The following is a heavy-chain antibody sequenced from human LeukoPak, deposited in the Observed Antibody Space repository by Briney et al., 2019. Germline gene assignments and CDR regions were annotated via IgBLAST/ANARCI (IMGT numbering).Heavy chain of an antibody. V-gene: IGHV4-59*01. CDR1: GGSISSYY. Sequence: SETLSLTCTVSGGSISSYYWSWIRRPPGKGLEWIGYIYYSGSTNYKPSVKSRVTISVDTSKNQFSLKLSSVTAADTAVYYCARGGYYGSGNDFRFDPWGQGTLVTVSS. CDR3: ARGGYYGSGNDFRFDP. D-gene: IGHD3-10*01. J-gene: IGHJ5*02. CDR2: IYYSGST.